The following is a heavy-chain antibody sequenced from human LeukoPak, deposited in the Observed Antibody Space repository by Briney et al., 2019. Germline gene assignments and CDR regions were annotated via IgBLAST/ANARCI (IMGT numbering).Heavy chain of an antibody. Sequence: ASVTVSCKASGGTFISYAISWVRQAPGQGLEWMGWISAYNGNTNYAQKLQGRVTMTTDTSTSTAYMELSRLRSDDTAVYYCATYYYYYMDVWGKGTTVTISS. CDR2: ISAYNGNT. CDR3: ATYYYYYMDV. V-gene: IGHV1-18*01. CDR1: GGTFISYA. J-gene: IGHJ6*03.